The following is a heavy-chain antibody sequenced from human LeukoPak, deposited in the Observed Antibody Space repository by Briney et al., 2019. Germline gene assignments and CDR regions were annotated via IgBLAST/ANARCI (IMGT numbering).Heavy chain of an antibody. CDR3: ARAFRGFCSGGSCRALDV. Sequence: ASVKVSCKASGYTFTSYAMHWVRQAPGQRLEWMGWINAGNGNTKYSQKFQGRVTITRDTSASTAYMELSSLRSEDTAVYYCARAFRGFCSGGSCRALDVWAQGTTVTVSS. V-gene: IGHV1-3*01. J-gene: IGHJ6*02. D-gene: IGHD2-15*01. CDR1: GYTFTSYA. CDR2: INAGNGNT.